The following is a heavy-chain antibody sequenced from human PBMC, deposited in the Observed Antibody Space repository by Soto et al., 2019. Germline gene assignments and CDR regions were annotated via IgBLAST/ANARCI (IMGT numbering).Heavy chain of an antibody. V-gene: IGHV3-74*01. CDR1: GFTFSSYW. Sequence: EVQLVESGGGLVQPGGSLRLSCAASGFTFSSYWMHWVRQAPGKGLLWVSRINSDGSSTSYADSVKGRFTISRDNAKNSLYLQMNSLRAEDTAVYYCASTSMVRGVITPYFDYWGQGTLVTVSS. D-gene: IGHD3-10*01. J-gene: IGHJ4*02. CDR2: INSDGSST. CDR3: ASTSMVRGVITPYFDY.